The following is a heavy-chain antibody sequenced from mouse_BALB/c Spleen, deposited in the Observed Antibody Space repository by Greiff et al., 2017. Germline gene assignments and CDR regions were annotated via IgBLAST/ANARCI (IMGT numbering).Heavy chain of an antibody. CDR3: ARDRGLNWFAY. CDR1: GFTFSDYY. V-gene: IGHV5-4*02. J-gene: IGHJ3*01. D-gene: IGHD3-1*01. Sequence: EVKLVESGGGLVKPGGSLKLSCAASGFTFSDYYMYWVRQTPEKRLEWVATISDGGSYTYYPDSVKGRFTISRDNAKNNLYLQMSSLKSEDTAMYYCARDRGLNWFAYWGQVTLVTVSA. CDR2: ISDGGSYT.